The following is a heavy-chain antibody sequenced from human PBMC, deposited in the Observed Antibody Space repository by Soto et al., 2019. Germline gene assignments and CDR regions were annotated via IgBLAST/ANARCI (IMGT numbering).Heavy chain of an antibody. D-gene: IGHD1-26*01. CDR3: AHRLRWELPEYAFDI. J-gene: IGHJ3*02. V-gene: IGHV2-5*02. CDR2: IYWDDDK. CDR1: GFSLSTSGVG. Sequence: QISLKESGPTLVKPTQTLTLTCTFSGFSLSTSGVGVGWIRQPPGKALEWLALIYWDDDKRYSPSLKSRLTITKDTSKNHVVLTMTNMDPVDTATYYCAHRLRWELPEYAFDIWGQGTMVTVSS.